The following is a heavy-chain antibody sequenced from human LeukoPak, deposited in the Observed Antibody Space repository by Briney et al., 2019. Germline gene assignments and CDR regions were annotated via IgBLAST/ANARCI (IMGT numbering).Heavy chain of an antibody. CDR1: GDSVSSNSAA. CDR2: TYYRSRWYT. Sequence: SQTLSLTCAISGDSVSSNSAAWNWIRQTPSGGLEWLGRTYYRSRWYTDYGVAVKGRITIKPDTSKNQLSLQVNSVTPEDTAVYFCAMSGSGRYSLWGQGTLVTVSS. D-gene: IGHD3-10*01. J-gene: IGHJ4*02. V-gene: IGHV6-1*01. CDR3: AMSGSGRYSL.